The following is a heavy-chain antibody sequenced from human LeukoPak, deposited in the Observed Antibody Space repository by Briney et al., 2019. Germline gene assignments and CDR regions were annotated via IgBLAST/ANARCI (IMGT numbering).Heavy chain of an antibody. Sequence: PSETLSLTCTVSGGSINSFYWAWIRQPPGKGLDWIGYIYYSGSTNYNPSLRSRVTISVDTPKNQFSLKLSSVSAADASVYYCARGAYDRSTYMVYWGQGTLVTVSS. D-gene: IGHD3-22*01. V-gene: IGHV4-59*01. CDR2: IYYSGST. J-gene: IGHJ1*01. CDR1: GGSINSFY. CDR3: ARGAYDRSTYMVY.